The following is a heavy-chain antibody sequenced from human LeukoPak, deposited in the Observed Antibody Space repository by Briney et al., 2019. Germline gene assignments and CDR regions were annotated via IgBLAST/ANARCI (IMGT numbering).Heavy chain of an antibody. J-gene: IGHJ6*02. CDR1: GGTFSNYT. Sequence: SVKVSCKASGGTFSNYTISWVRQAPGQGLEWMGGIIPIFGTSNYAQKFQGRVTITADESTSTAYMELSSLRSEDTAVYYCARTPSRQLVPLGYYYGMDVWGQGTTVTVSS. D-gene: IGHD6-13*01. CDR3: ARTPSRQLVPLGYYYGMDV. CDR2: IIPIFGTS. V-gene: IGHV1-69*13.